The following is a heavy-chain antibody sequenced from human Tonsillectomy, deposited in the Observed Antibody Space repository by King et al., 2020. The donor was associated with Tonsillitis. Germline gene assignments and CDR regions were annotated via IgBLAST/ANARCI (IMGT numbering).Heavy chain of an antibody. CDR2: ISSSGSTI. J-gene: IGHJ6*03. Sequence: QLVQSGGGLVQPGGSLRLSCAASGFTFSSYEMNWVRQAPGKGLEWVSYISSSGSTIYYADSVEGRFTISRDNAKNSLYLQMNSLRAEDTAVYYCERDRSIAVASNYSYYMDVWGKGTTVTVSS. CDR3: ERDRSIAVASNYSYYMDV. D-gene: IGHD6-19*01. V-gene: IGHV3-48*03. CDR1: GFTFSSYE.